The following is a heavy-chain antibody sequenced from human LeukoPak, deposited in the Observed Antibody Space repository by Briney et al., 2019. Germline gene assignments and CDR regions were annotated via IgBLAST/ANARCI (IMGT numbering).Heavy chain of an antibody. CDR2: ISGSGGTT. D-gene: IGHD6-19*01. CDR1: GFTFSSYA. J-gene: IGHJ4*02. V-gene: IGHV3-23*01. Sequence: GGSLRLSCAVSGFTFSSYAMSWVRQAPGKGLEWASVISGSGGTTYYADSVKGRFTISRDNSKDTLYLQMSSLRVEDTAVYYCAKEADSNAWYVDYWGQGTLGTVSS. CDR3: AKEADSNAWYVDY.